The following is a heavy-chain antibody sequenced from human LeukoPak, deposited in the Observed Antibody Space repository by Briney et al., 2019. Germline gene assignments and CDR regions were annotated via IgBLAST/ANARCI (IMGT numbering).Heavy chain of an antibody. J-gene: IGHJ5*02. CDR3: ARDPRGVVGANHNWFGP. D-gene: IGHD1-26*01. CDR2: IYASGST. CDR1: GGSISSYY. Sequence: PSETLSLTCTVSGGSISSYYWSWIRQPAGKGLEWIGRIYASGSTNYNPSLKSRVTMSVDTSKSQFSLKLISVTAADTAVYYCARDPRGVVGANHNWFGPWGQGTLVTVSS. V-gene: IGHV4-4*07.